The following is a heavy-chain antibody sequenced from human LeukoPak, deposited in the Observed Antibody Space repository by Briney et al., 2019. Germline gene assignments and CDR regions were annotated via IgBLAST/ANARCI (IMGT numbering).Heavy chain of an antibody. D-gene: IGHD1-26*01. V-gene: IGHV3-23*01. J-gene: IGHJ4*02. CDR3: AKDRPREPGAFDY. CDR1: GFTFSSYG. Sequence: QPGGSLRLSCAASGFTFSSYGMSWVRQAPGKGLEWVSTISASGRSTYYADSVKGRFTISRDYSKNTLYVQMNSLRAEDTAVYYCAKDRPREPGAFDYWGQGTLVTVSS. CDR2: ISASGRST.